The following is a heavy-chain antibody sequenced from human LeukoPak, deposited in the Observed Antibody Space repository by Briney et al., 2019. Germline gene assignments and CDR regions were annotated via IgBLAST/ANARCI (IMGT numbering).Heavy chain of an antibody. CDR3: AVVYGDYNPGAFDI. D-gene: IGHD4-17*01. J-gene: IGHJ3*02. CDR1: GFSFNDYS. CDR2: VSKDGSTR. V-gene: IGHV3-30*04. Sequence: GGSLRLSCAASGFSFNDYSMHWARQAPGKGLEWVAVVSKDGSTRVYTDSVKGRFTISRDNSKNTLYLQMNSLRVEDTAVYYCAVVYGDYNPGAFDIWGQGTMVTVSS.